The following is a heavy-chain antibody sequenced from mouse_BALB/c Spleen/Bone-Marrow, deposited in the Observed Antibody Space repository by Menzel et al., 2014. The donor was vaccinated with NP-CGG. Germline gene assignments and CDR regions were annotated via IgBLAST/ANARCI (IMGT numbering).Heavy chain of an antibody. CDR1: GFNIKDTY. CDR3: ARYRYYGSSGWDF. D-gene: IGHD1-1*01. CDR2: IDPANGNT. V-gene: IGHV14-3*02. J-gene: IGHJ4*01. Sequence: EVQLQQSGADLVKPGASVKLSCTASGFNIKDTYIHWVKQRPEQGLEWIGRIDPANGNTKYDPKFQGKAPITADTSSNTAYLLLSSLTSEDTAVYYCARYRYYGSSGWDFWGQGTSVTVSS.